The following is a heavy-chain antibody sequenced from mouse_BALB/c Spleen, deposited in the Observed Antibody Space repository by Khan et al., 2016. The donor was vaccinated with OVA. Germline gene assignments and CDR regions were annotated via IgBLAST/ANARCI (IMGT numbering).Heavy chain of an antibody. V-gene: IGHV1-7*01. D-gene: IGHD2-12*01. CDR3: ARYRIDY. CDR2: INPSSGHT. Sequence: QVQLKQSGAELAKPGASVKMSCKASGYTFSNYWIHWVKQRPGQGLEWIGYINPSSGHTYYNQTFNDKATLTTDKSSSTAYMQLSSLTSEDSAVYYCARYRIDYWGQGTTLTVSS. J-gene: IGHJ2*01. CDR1: GYTFSNYW.